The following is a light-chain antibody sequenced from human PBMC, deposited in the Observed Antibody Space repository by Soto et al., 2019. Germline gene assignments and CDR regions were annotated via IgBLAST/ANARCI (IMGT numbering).Light chain of an antibody. CDR2: DAS. CDR1: QSVDKY. CDR3: QQRTNWPLT. J-gene: IGKJ4*01. Sequence: EIVLTQSPATLSFSPGERATLSCRASQSVDKYLVWYQQKPGQAPRLLIYDASSRATGIPARFSGSGSGTDFSLTITSLEPEDFAVYYCQQRTNWPLTFRGGTKLEIK. V-gene: IGKV3-11*01.